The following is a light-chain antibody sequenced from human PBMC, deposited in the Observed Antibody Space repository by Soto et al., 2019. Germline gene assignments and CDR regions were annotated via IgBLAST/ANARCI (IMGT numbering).Light chain of an antibody. CDR1: QSISIN. V-gene: IGKV3-20*01. J-gene: IGKJ1*01. CDR2: GAS. CDR3: KQEATSHP. Sequence: EIVMTQSPATLSVSPGERAILSCRASQSISINLAWYQQKPGQAPRLLIYGASSRATGIPDRFSGSGSGTDFTLTSSRLETEDFAVYYCKQEATSHPVGRGTKGDSK.